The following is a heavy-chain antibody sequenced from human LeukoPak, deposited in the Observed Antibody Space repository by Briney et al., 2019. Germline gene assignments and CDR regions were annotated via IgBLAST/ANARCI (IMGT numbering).Heavy chain of an antibody. V-gene: IGHV5-51*01. Sequence: VESLKISCKGSGYSFTSYWIGWVRQMPGKGLEWMGIIYVGDSDTRYSPSFQGQVTVSADKSISTAYLQWSSLKASDTAMYYCARHRSYSSGWYSDYWGQGTLVTVSS. D-gene: IGHD6-19*01. J-gene: IGHJ4*02. CDR1: GYSFTSYW. CDR2: IYVGDSDT. CDR3: ARHRSYSSGWYSDY.